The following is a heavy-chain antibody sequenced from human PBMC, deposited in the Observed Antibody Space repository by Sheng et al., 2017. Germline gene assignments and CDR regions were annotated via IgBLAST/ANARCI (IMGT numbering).Heavy chain of an antibody. Sequence: QVQLQESGPGLVKPSETLSLTCTVSGDSISSAYYWGWIRQPPGKGLEWIGSIYHDGSTYYNPPLKSRVTISLDKFKNQFSLELSSVTAADTAVYYCARRGSNSWYDYWGQGTLGHRLL. CDR2: IYHDGST. CDR1: GDSISSAYY. J-gene: IGHJ4*02. V-gene: IGHV4-38-2*02. D-gene: IGHD6-13*01. CDR3: ARRGSNSWYDY.